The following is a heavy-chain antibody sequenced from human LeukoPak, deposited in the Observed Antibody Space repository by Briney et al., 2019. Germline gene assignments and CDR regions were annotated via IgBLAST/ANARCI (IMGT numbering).Heavy chain of an antibody. J-gene: IGHJ4*02. CDR2: IIPILGIA. V-gene: IGHV1-69*04. Sequence: SVKVSCKASGYTFTSYAISWVRQAPGQGLEWMGRIIPILGIANYAQKFQGRVTITADKSTSTAYMELSSLRSEDTAVYYCARDYYDSSGPHSNYWGQGTLVTVSS. CDR3: ARDYYDSSGPHSNY. D-gene: IGHD3-22*01. CDR1: GYTFTSYA.